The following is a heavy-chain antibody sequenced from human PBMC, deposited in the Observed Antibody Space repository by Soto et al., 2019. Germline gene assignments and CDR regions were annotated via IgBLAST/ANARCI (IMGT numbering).Heavy chain of an antibody. D-gene: IGHD3-22*01. CDR3: ARDGDYYDSSGYNGLFDY. Sequence: GGSLRLSCAASGFTFSSYGMHWVRQAPGKGLEWVAVIWYDGSNKYYADSVKGRFTISRDNSKNTLYLQMNSLRAEDTAVYYCARDGDYYDSSGYNGLFDYWGQGTLVTVSS. CDR1: GFTFSSYG. J-gene: IGHJ4*02. CDR2: IWYDGSNK. V-gene: IGHV3-33*01.